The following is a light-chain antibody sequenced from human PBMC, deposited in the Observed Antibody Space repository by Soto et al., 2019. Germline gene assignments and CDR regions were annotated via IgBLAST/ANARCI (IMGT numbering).Light chain of an antibody. V-gene: IGKV3-15*01. CDR2: GAS. CDR1: QSLSRSS. Sequence: EIVMTQSPATLSVSPGEGATLSCRASQSLSRSSLAWYQQKPGQAPRLLIFGASTRVTGIPARFSGSGSGTEFTLTISSLQSEDFAVYYCQKYMNWPKFGQGTRLEIK. CDR3: QKYMNWPK. J-gene: IGKJ5*01.